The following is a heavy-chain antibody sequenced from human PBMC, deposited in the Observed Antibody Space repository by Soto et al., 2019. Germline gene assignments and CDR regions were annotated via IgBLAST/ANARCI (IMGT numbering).Heavy chain of an antibody. CDR3: ARVQWDTVLLPARGYYLDF. CDR2: ISANGGST. CDR1: GFSFSNYP. J-gene: IGHJ6*03. V-gene: IGHV3-64*01. Sequence: GGSLRLSCAASGFSFSNYPMHWVRQAPGRELEYVSAISANGGSTYYANSVRGRFTISRDNSKNTLYLQRGSLRAEDLAVYYCARVQWDTVLLPARGYYLDFWGKGTTVTVSS. D-gene: IGHD2-15*01.